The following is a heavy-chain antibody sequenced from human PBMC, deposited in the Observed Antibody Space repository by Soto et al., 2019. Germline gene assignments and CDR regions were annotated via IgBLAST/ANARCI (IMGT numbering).Heavy chain of an antibody. V-gene: IGHV4-34*01. CDR2: INHSGST. J-gene: IGHJ6*02. CDR3: ASGPPSGSYYGYYYYYGMDV. Sequence: KLPETLSLTCAVYGGSFSGYYWSWIRQPPGKGLEWIGEINHSGSTNYNPSLKSRVTISVDTSKNQFSLKLSSVTAADTAVYYCASGPPSGSYYGYYYYYGMDVWGQGTTVTVSS. D-gene: IGHD3-10*01. CDR1: GGSFSGYY.